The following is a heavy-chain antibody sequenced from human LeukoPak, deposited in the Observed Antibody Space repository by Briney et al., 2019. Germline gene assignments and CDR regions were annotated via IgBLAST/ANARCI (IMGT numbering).Heavy chain of an antibody. Sequence: SQTLSLTCAVSGGSISSGGYSWSWIRQPSGKGLEWIGYIYHSGSTYYNPSLKSRVTISVDRSKNQFSLKLSSVTAADTAVYYCARVITMVRGVIEGWFDPWGQGTLVTVSS. CDR3: ARVITMVRGVIEGWFDP. CDR1: GGSISSGGYS. CDR2: IYHSGST. D-gene: IGHD3-10*01. V-gene: IGHV4-30-2*01. J-gene: IGHJ5*02.